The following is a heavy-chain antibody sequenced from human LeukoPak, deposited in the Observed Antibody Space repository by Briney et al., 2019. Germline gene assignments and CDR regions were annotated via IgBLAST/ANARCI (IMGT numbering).Heavy chain of an antibody. CDR2: IYYSGST. CDR1: GGSISSYY. D-gene: IGHD3-9*01. Sequence: PSETLSLTCTVSGGSISSYYWSWIRQPPGKGLEWIGYIYYSGSTNYNPSLKSRVTISVDTSKNQFSLKLSSVTAADTAVYYCARSAPGFPYGMDVWGQGTTVTVSS. CDR3: ARSAPGFPYGMDV. V-gene: IGHV4-59*08. J-gene: IGHJ6*02.